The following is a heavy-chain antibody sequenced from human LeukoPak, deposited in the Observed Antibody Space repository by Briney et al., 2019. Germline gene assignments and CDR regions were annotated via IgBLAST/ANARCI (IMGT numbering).Heavy chain of an antibody. V-gene: IGHV1-69*05. CDR1: GGTFSSYA. D-gene: IGHD2-2*01. Sequence: SVKVSCKASGGTFSSYAISWVRQAPGQGLEWMGGIIPIFGTAIYAQKFQGRVTITTDESTNTAYMELSSLRSEDTAVYYCARDREDIVVVPAAKGGYYSYYMDVWGKGTTVTVSS. J-gene: IGHJ6*03. CDR2: IIPIFGTA. CDR3: ARDREDIVVVPAAKGGYYSYYMDV.